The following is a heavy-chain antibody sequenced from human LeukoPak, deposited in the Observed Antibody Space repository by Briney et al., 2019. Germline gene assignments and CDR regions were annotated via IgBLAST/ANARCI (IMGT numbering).Heavy chain of an antibody. D-gene: IGHD3-22*01. CDR1: GFTFSSYG. CDR2: ISYDGSNK. V-gene: IGHV3-30*18. Sequence: GGSLRLSCAASGFTFSSYGMHWVRQAPGKGLEWVAVISYDGSNKYYADSVKGRFTISRDNSKNTLYLQMNSLRAEDTAVYYCAKDGYDSSGPVLDYWGQGTLVTVSS. CDR3: AKDGYDSSGPVLDY. J-gene: IGHJ4*02.